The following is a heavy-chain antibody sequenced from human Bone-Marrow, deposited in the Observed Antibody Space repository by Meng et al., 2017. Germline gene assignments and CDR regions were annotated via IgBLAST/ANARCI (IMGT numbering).Heavy chain of an antibody. CDR2: INWNSGSI. CDR3: AKDRAYDFWSGARAFDI. D-gene: IGHD3-3*01. CDR1: GFTFDDCA. J-gene: IGHJ3*02. V-gene: IGHV3-9*03. Sequence: GGSLRLSCAASGFTFDDCAMHWVRQAPGKGLEWVSGINWNSGSIGYADSVKGRFTISRDNAQNSLYLQMNSLRADDMALYYCAKDRAYDFWSGARAFDIWGQGTMVTVSS.